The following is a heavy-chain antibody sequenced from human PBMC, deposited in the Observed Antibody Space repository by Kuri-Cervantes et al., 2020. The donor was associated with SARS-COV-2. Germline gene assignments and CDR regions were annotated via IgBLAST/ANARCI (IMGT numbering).Heavy chain of an antibody. CDR1: GFTFSSYA. Sequence: GESLKISCAASGFTFSSYAMHWVRQAPGKGLEWVAVISYDGSNKYYADSVKGRFTISRDNSKNTLYLQMNSLRAEDTAVYYCARGTNLYYGSGSYPAPYYYYGMDVWGQGTTVTVSS. CDR2: ISYDGSNK. CDR3: ARGTNLYYGSGSYPAPYYYYGMDV. J-gene: IGHJ6*02. V-gene: IGHV3-30-3*01. D-gene: IGHD3-10*01.